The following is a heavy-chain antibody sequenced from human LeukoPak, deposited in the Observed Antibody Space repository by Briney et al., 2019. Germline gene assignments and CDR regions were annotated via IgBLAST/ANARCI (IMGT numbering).Heavy chain of an antibody. CDR1: GYTFTSYD. CDR2: VNPNSGNT. D-gene: IGHD3-10*01. Sequence: ASVKVSCKASGYTFTSYDINWVRQATGQGLEWMGWVNPNSGNTGYAQKFQGRVTMTRNTSISTAYMELSSLRSEDTAVYYCARVKRLLWFGPDAFDIWGQGTMVTVSS. CDR3: ARVKRLLWFGPDAFDI. J-gene: IGHJ3*02. V-gene: IGHV1-8*01.